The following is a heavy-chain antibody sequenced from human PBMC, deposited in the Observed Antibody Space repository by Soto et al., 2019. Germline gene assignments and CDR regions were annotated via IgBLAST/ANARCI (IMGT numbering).Heavy chain of an antibody. Sequence: GGSLRLSCAASGFTFSSYGMHWVRQAPGKGLEWVAVIWYDGSNKYYADSVKGRFTISRDNSKNTLYLQMNSLRAEDTAVYYCARDWRYYDSSGYSCYFDYWGQGTLVTVSS. CDR1: GFTFSSYG. D-gene: IGHD3-22*01. CDR3: ARDWRYYDSSGYSCYFDY. V-gene: IGHV3-33*01. J-gene: IGHJ4*02. CDR2: IWYDGSNK.